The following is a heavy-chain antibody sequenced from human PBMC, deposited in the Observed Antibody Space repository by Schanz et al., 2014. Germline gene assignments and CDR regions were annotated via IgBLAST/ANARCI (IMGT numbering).Heavy chain of an antibody. CDR2: MNQDGSVK. CDR3: VKLPGATGTTSHFDY. CDR1: RFTFSDYW. Sequence: EVQLVESGGGLVQPGGSLRLSCAASRFTFSDYWMSWVRQAPGKGLEWVANMNQDGSVKNYVDSVKGRFTISRDNAKNSLYLQMNSLRAEDTAVYYCVKLPGATGTTSHFDYWGQGTLVTVSS. J-gene: IGHJ4*02. D-gene: IGHD1-1*01. V-gene: IGHV3-7*01.